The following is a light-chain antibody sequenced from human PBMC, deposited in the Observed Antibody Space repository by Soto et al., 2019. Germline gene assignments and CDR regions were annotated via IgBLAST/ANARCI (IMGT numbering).Light chain of an antibody. CDR3: KSYAGSNTYV. CDR2: GNS. J-gene: IGLJ1*01. CDR1: SPNIGAGYD. Sequence: QSALTQPPSVSGAPGQRVTISCTGSSPNIGAGYDVHWYQQLPGTAPKLLIYGNSNRPSGVPDRFSGSKSGNTASLTVSGLQAADEADYFCKSYAGSNTYVFGSGTKVTVL. V-gene: IGLV1-40*01.